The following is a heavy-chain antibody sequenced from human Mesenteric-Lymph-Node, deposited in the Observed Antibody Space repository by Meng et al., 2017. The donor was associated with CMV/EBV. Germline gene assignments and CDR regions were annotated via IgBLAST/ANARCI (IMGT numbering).Heavy chain of an antibody. V-gene: IGHV4-59*01. D-gene: IGHD3-22*01. J-gene: IGHJ3*02. Sequence: SETLSLTCTVSGGSISSYYWSWIRQPPGKGLEWIGYIYYSGSTNYNPSLKSRVTISVDTSKNQFSLKLSSVTAADTAVYYCAGTTMKEAFDIWGQGTMVTVSS. CDR3: AGTTMKEAFDI. CDR1: GGSISSYY. CDR2: IYYSGST.